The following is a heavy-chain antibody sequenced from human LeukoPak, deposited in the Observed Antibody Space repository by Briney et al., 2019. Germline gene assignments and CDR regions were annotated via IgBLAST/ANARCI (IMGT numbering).Heavy chain of an antibody. D-gene: IGHD3-3*01. CDR1: GFTFSSYA. Sequence: GGSLRLSCAASGFTFSSYAMSWVRQAPGKGLEWVSAISGSGGSTYCADSVKGRFTISRDNSKNTLYLQMNSLRAEDTAVYYCAKTYYDFWSGYLPSWGQGTLVTVSS. V-gene: IGHV3-23*01. J-gene: IGHJ5*02. CDR2: ISGSGGST. CDR3: AKTYYDFWSGYLPS.